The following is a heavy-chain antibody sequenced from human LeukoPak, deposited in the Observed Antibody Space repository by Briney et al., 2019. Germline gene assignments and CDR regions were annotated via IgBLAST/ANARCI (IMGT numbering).Heavy chain of an antibody. D-gene: IGHD5-24*01. J-gene: IGHJ4*02. CDR2: IYGGGST. CDR1: GFTFTSNY. CDR3: SRARTNGYNYIYYFDY. Sequence: GGSLRLSCAASGFTFTSNYMSWVRQAPGKGLEWVSVIYGGGSTYYADSVKGRFTISRDNSKNTLYLQMNSLRAEDTAVYYCSRARTNGYNYIYYFDYWGQGTLVTVSS. V-gene: IGHV3-53*01.